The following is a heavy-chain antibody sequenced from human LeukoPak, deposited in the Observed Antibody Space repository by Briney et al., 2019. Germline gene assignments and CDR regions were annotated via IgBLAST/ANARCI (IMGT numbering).Heavy chain of an antibody. D-gene: IGHD2-21*01. CDR1: GFTFSSYE. Sequence: PGGSLRLSCAASGFTFSSYEMNWVRQAPGKGLEWVSYISSSGTPIHYEDSVKGRFTISRDNAKNSLFLQMNSLRAEDTAVYYCAREKTACGGDCYDSWGQGTLVTVSS. CDR3: AREKTACGGDCYDS. J-gene: IGHJ4*02. V-gene: IGHV3-48*03. CDR2: ISSSGTPI.